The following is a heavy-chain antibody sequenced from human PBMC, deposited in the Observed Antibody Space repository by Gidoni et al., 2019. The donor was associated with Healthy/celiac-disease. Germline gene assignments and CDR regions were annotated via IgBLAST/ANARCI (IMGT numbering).Heavy chain of an antibody. CDR1: GFTFSSYS. J-gene: IGHJ4*02. D-gene: IGHD4-17*01. Sequence: EVQLVESGGGLVQPVGSLRLSCAASGFTFSSYSMNWVLQAPGKGLEWVSYISSSSSTIYYADSVKGRFTIYRDNAKNSLYLQMNSLRDEDTAVYYCARIDYGDYDYWGQGTLVTVSS. CDR3: ARIDYGDYDY. CDR2: ISSSSSTI. V-gene: IGHV3-48*02.